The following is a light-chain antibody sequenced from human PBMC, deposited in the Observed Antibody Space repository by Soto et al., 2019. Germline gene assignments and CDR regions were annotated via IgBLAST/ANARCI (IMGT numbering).Light chain of an antibody. CDR2: EVS. CDR3: SSYTSSSTLPYV. J-gene: IGLJ1*01. V-gene: IGLV2-14*01. Sequence: SVLTQPAPVSGSPGQSITISCTGTSSDVGGYNYVSWYQQHPGKAPKLMIYEVSNRPSGVSNRFSGSKSGNTASLTISGLQAEDEADYYCSSYTSSSTLPYVFGTGTKVTVL. CDR1: SSDVGGYNY.